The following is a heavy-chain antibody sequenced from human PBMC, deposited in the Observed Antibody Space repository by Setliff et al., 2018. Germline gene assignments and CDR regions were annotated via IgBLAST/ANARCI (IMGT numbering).Heavy chain of an antibody. V-gene: IGHV3-33*03. CDR3: ARGTSGWFPHDY. CDR2: IWYDGSNE. J-gene: IGHJ4*02. D-gene: IGHD6-19*01. CDR1: GFTFRSYG. Sequence: GGSLRLSCAASGFTFRSYGMHWVRQSPGKGLEWVAVIWYDGSNEYYADSVKGRFIISRDNAKDSLYLQMNSLRGEDTAVYYCARGTSGWFPHDYWGQGTLVTVSS.